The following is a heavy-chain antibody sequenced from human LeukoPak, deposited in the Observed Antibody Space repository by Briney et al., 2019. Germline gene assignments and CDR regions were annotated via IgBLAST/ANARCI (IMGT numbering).Heavy chain of an antibody. CDR3: ARVPRGYYFDY. J-gene: IGHJ4*02. CDR1: GFTFSSYA. D-gene: IGHD3-10*01. Sequence: GGSLRLSCAVSGFTFSSYAMHWVRQAPGKGLEWVAVISYDGSNKYYADSVKGRFTISRDNSKNTLYLQMNSLRAEDTAVYYCARVPRGYYFDYWGQGTLVTVSS. V-gene: IGHV3-30*04. CDR2: ISYDGSNK.